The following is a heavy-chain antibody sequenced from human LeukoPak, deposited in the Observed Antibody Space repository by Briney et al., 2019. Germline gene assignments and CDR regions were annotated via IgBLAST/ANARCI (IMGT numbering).Heavy chain of an antibody. Sequence: GGGLRLSCAACGFLFSEYSMSWVPQAPAAGREGLALISTSINTIYYTESVKGRFTVSRDNAKDSLSLHMNSLRADATAAYFCAKGAAHNYGYFSDYWGQGILVAVSS. CDR1: GFLFSEYS. CDR2: ISTSINTI. D-gene: IGHD3-16*01. V-gene: IGHV3-48*01. CDR3: AKGAAHNYGYFSDY. J-gene: IGHJ4*02.